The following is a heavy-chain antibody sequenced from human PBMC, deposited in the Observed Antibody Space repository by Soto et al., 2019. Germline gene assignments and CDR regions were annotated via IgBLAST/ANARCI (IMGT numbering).Heavy chain of an antibody. Sequence: QVQLQESGPGLVKPSETLSLTCTVSGGSISSYYWSWIRQPPGKGLEWIGYIYYSGSANYNPSLKSRVTISVDTSKNQFSLKLSYVTAADTAVYYCARSPGYSSGWYQFDYWGQGTLVTVSS. CDR1: GGSISSYY. J-gene: IGHJ4*02. D-gene: IGHD6-19*01. CDR3: ARSPGYSSGWYQFDY. V-gene: IGHV4-59*01. CDR2: IYYSGSA.